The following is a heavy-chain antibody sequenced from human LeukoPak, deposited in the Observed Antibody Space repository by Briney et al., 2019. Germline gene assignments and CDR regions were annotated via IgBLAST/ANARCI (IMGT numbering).Heavy chain of an antibody. V-gene: IGHV3-23*01. CDR1: GFTFSSYA. D-gene: IGHD3-22*01. Sequence: PGGSLRLSCAASGFTFSSYAMSWVRQAPGKGLEWVSAISGSGGSTYYADSVKGRFTISRDNSKNTLYLQMNSLRAEDTAVYYCAKDPPRDTYYYDSSVQGAAGVAGDYWGQGTLVTVSS. J-gene: IGHJ4*02. CDR3: AKDPPRDTYYYDSSVQGAAGVAGDY. CDR2: ISGSGGST.